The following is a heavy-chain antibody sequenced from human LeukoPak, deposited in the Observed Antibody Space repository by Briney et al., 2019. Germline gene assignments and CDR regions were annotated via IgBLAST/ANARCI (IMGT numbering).Heavy chain of an antibody. CDR3: AIAMVRGDRYFDY. J-gene: IGHJ4*02. Sequence: GESLKISCKDSTYRSSNYWIAWVRQRPGKGLEYMGITHPDDSDTRYSPSFQGHITISADKSIRTAYLQWSSLEASDTAMYYCAIAMVRGDRYFDYWGQGTLVIVSS. CDR1: TYRSSNYW. D-gene: IGHD3-10*01. V-gene: IGHV5-51*01. CDR2: THPDDSDT.